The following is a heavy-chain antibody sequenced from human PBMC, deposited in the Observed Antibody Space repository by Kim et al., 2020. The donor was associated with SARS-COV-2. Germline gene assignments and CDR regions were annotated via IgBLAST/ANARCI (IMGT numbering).Heavy chain of an antibody. J-gene: IGHJ5*02. CDR2: MSYGGNT. D-gene: IGHD3-10*01. V-gene: IGHV4-39*02. Sequence: SETLSLTCSVSGDSMTSSRDYWGWFRQPPGKGLEWIGAMSYGGNTYYNPSLKSRATMSVDTSKRHFSLKLSSVTAADTAVYYCAKRGPENWFDPWGQGT. CDR3: AKRGPENWFDP. CDR1: GDSMTSSRDY.